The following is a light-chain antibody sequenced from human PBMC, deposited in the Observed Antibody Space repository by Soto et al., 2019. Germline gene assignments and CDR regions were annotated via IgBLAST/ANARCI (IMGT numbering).Light chain of an antibody. J-gene: IGLJ1*01. Sequence: QSVLTQPASVSGSPGQSITISCTGTISDVGGYNFVSWYQQYPGKAPKLMICDVSNRPSGVSNRFSGSKSGNTASLTISGLQAEDEADYYCSSFTGSNYLFGTGTKLTVL. CDR2: DVS. V-gene: IGLV2-14*03. CDR3: SSFTGSNYL. CDR1: ISDVGGYNF.